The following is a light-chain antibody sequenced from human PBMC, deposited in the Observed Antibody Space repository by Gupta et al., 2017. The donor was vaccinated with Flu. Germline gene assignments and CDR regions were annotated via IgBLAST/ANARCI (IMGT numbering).Light chain of an antibody. CDR1: QDISDY. CDR2: DAS. CDR3: QQYDTLPRYT. V-gene: IGKV1-33*01. Sequence: GDRVTITCQASQDISDYLNWYQQKPGRAPKLLIYDASNLETGVPSRFSGSGSGTHFAFTISSLQPEDIATYYCQQYDTLPRYTFGQGTKLEIK. J-gene: IGKJ2*01.